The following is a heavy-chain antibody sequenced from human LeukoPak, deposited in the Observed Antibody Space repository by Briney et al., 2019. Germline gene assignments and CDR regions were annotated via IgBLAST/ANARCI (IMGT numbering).Heavy chain of an antibody. CDR2: ISGSGGST. Sequence: GGSLRLSCAAPGFTFSSYAMSWVRQAPGKGLEWVSAISGSGGSTYYADSVKGRFTIPRDNSKNTLYLQMNSLRAEDTAVYYCAKPPPGSSWYQAGYWGQGTLVTVSS. CDR3: AKPPPGSSWYQAGY. CDR1: GFTFSSYA. V-gene: IGHV3-23*01. J-gene: IGHJ4*02. D-gene: IGHD6-13*01.